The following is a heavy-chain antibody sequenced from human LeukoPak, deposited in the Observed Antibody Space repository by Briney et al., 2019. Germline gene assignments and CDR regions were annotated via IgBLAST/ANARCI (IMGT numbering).Heavy chain of an antibody. CDR1: GGYISSTSYF. D-gene: IGHD6-13*01. V-gene: IGHV4-39*01. CDR2: IYYSGST. J-gene: IGHJ4*02. Sequence: PSETLSLTCTVSGGYISSTSYFWGWVRQPPGEGLEWIGSIYYSGSTYYNPSLKSRVTISVDTSKNQFSLKLSSVTAAGTAVYYCARQGGRQQLVYFDYWGQGTLVTVSS. CDR3: ARQGGRQQLVYFDY.